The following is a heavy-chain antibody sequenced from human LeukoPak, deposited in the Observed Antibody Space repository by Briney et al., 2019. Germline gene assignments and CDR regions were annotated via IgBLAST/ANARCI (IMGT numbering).Heavy chain of an antibody. CDR3: ARLGYCSSTSCYPGGRVPYYFDY. CDR2: VYPGDYET. V-gene: IGHV5-51*01. J-gene: IGHJ4*02. Sequence: GESLKISCKGSGNRFNSYWNGLVRQIPGKGLEWMGIVYPGDYETRYSPFFQGQVTISADKSISTAYLQWSSLKASDTAMYYCARLGYCSSTSCYPGGRVPYYFDYWGQGTLVTVSS. CDR1: GNRFNSYW. D-gene: IGHD2-2*01.